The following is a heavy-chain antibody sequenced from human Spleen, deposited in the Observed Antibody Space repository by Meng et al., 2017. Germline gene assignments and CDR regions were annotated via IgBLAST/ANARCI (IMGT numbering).Heavy chain of an antibody. CDR3: ARTSYDETGFYSPSVDF. D-gene: IGHD3-22*01. J-gene: IGHJ4*02. V-gene: IGHV4-61*01. CDR2: FYYSGTT. Sequence: QLQVRGSGPGLVRYSGTLCLTCTVSGASVRRGPSYWSWLRQPPGKGLEWIAYFYYSGTTNYNPSLRSRVTVSVDTSKNQFYLKLTSVTDADTAVYYCARTSYDETGFYSPSVDFWGQGALVTVSS. CDR1: GASVRRGPSY.